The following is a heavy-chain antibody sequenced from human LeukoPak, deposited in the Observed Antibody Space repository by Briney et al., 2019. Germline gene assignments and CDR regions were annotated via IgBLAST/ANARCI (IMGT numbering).Heavy chain of an antibody. CDR1: GFTFSSYG. CDR3: AKDAATGYSSSWYY. D-gene: IGHD6-13*01. Sequence: GRSLRLSCAASGFTFSSYGMHWVGQAPGKGLEWVAVISYDGSNKYYADSVKGRFTISRDNSKNTLYLQMNSLRAENTAVHYCAKDAATGYSSSWYYWGQGTLVTVSS. J-gene: IGHJ4*02. CDR2: ISYDGSNK. V-gene: IGHV3-30*18.